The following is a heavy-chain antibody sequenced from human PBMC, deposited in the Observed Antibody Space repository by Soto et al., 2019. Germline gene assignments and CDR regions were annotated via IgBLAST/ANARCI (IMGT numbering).Heavy chain of an antibody. CDR2: ISLSGLST. CDR3: AKGLKGAKLAIFDY. CDR1: VFTLRSYV. Sequence: AWGSLRITCASSVFTLRSYVMSWVRQAPGKGLEWVSSISLSGLSTYYADPVRGRFTISRDNSKNTLYLQMNSLRAEDTAVYFCAKGLKGAKLAIFDYWGQGNQVTVSS. J-gene: IGHJ4*02. D-gene: IGHD1-1*01. V-gene: IGHV3-23*01.